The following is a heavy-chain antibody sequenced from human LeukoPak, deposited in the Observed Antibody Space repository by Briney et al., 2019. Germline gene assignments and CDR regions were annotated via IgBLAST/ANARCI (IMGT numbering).Heavy chain of an antibody. J-gene: IGHJ6*02. Sequence: PGGSLRLSCAASGFTFSSYEMNWVRQAPGKGLEWASYISSSGRTTHYADSVKGRFTISRDNAKNSLYLQMNSLRAEDTAVYYCARDTNFWSGYYFDYGMDVWGQGTTATVSS. V-gene: IGHV3-48*03. D-gene: IGHD3-3*01. CDR2: ISSSGRTT. CDR1: GFTFSSYE. CDR3: ARDTNFWSGYYFDYGMDV.